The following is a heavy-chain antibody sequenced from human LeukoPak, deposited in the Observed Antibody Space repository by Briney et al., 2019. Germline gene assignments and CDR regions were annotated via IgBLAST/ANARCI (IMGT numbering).Heavy chain of an antibody. J-gene: IGHJ6*03. D-gene: IGHD3-22*01. CDR2: IYHSGST. CDR1: GGSISSGGYY. Sequence: PSQTLSLTCTVSGGSISSGGYYWSWIRQPPGKGLEWIGYIYHSGSTYYNPSLKSRVTISVDRSKNQFSLKLSSVTAADTAVYYCARGSSQFLQYYYDSRGDYMDVWGKGTTVTVSS. V-gene: IGHV4-30-2*01. CDR3: ARGSSQFLQYYYDSRGDYMDV.